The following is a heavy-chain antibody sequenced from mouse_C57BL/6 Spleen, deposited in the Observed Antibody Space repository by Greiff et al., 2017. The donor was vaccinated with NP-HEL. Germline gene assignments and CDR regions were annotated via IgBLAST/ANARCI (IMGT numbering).Heavy chain of an antibody. J-gene: IGHJ2*01. CDR1: GFTFSDYY. D-gene: IGHD2-2*01. CDR2: INYDGSST. V-gene: IGHV5-16*01. Sequence: EVHLVESEGGLVQPGSSMKLSCTASGFTFSDYYMAWVRQVPEKGLEWVANINYDGSSTYYLDSLKSRFIISRDNAKNILYLQMSSLKSEDTATYYCARDPGYDGDWFDYWGQGTTLTVSS. CDR3: ARDPGYDGDWFDY.